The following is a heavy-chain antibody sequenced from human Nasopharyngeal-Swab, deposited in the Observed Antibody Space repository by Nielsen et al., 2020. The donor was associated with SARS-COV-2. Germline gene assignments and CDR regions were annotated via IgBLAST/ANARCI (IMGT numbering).Heavy chain of an antibody. V-gene: IGHV3-7*01. CDR3: ARAGYDILTGYDSPFDY. Sequence: GESLKISCAASGFTFSSYWMSWVRQAQGKGLEWVANIKQDGSEKYYVDSVKGRFTISRDNAKNSLYLQMNSLRAEDTAVYYCARAGYDILTGYDSPFDYWGQGTLVTVSS. CDR1: GFTFSSYW. CDR2: IKQDGSEK. D-gene: IGHD3-9*01. J-gene: IGHJ4*02.